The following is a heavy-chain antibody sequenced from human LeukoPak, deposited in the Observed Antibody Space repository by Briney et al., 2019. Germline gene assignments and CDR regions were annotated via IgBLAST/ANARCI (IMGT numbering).Heavy chain of an antibody. CDR2: ISGSGGST. CDR3: AKVPLSEGSGSYEVPYYYGLDV. D-gene: IGHD3-10*01. V-gene: IGHV3-23*01. CDR1: GFTFSSYA. J-gene: IGHJ6*02. Sequence: PGGSLRLSCAASGFTFSSYAMSWVRQAPGKGLEWVSAISGSGGSTYYADSVKGRFTISRDNSKNTLYLQMNSLRAEDTAVYYCAKVPLSEGSGSYEVPYYYGLDVWGQGTTVTVSS.